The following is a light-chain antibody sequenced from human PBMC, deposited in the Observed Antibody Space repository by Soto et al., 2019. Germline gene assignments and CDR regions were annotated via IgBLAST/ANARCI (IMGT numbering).Light chain of an antibody. J-gene: IGKJ2*01. CDR1: QSISTK. CDR3: QQYNNWPAMYT. CDR2: GPS. V-gene: IGKV3D-15*01. Sequence: EIVLTQSPATLSVSPGERATLSCRASQSISTKLVWHQQKPGQAPRLLVYGPSTRATGIPARFSGNGSGTEFTLTITGLQSEDFAVYYCQQYNNWPAMYTFGQGTKLEIK.